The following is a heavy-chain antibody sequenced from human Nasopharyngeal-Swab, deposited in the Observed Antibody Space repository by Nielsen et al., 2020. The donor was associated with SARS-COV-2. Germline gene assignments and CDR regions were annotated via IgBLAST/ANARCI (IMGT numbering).Heavy chain of an antibody. D-gene: IGHD6-13*01. CDR1: GGSVSSGSYY. Sequence: SETLSLTCTVSGGSVSSGSYYWSWIRQPPGKGLEWIGYIYYSGSTNYNPSLKSRVTISVDKSKNQFSLKLTSVTAADTAVYYCARGLAAAWYGIYYFDYWGQGTLVTVSS. V-gene: IGHV4-61*01. CDR3: ARGLAAAWYGIYYFDY. CDR2: IYYSGST. J-gene: IGHJ4*02.